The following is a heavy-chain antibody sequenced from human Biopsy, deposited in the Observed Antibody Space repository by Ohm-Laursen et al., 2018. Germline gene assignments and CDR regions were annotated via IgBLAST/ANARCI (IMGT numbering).Heavy chain of an antibody. J-gene: IGHJ4*02. D-gene: IGHD4-23*01. CDR2: IYWSNDK. V-gene: IGHV2-5*01. CDR3: AHERRWRNFNY. CDR1: GFSLSTTEVG. Sequence: TQTLTLTCTFSGFSLSTTEVGVGWIRQAPGKALEWLALIYWSNDKRYSPSLKSRLTITKDTSKNQVVLTMTNMDPVVTATYYCAHERRWRNFNYWGQGTLVTVSS.